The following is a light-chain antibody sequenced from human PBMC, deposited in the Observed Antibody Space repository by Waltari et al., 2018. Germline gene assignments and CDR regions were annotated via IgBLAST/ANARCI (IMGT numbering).Light chain of an antibody. V-gene: IGLV3-27*01. CDR3: YSATDNRVI. J-gene: IGLJ2*01. Sequence: SYELTQPSSVSVSPGQTARITCSGDVLAKKSARWFQQKPGQAPVLVIYKDSERPSGIPERVSGSSSGTTVTLTISGAQVDDEADYYCYSATDNRVIFGGGTKLTVL. CDR2: KDS. CDR1: VLAKKS.